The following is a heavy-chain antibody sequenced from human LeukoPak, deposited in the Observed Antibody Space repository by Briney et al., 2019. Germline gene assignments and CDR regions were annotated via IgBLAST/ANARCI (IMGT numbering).Heavy chain of an antibody. Sequence: SQTLSLTCTVSGDSIRSGSYYWSWIRQSAGKGLGWIGRIDTSGSTNYNPSLKSRVTISVDTSKNQFSLKLSSVTAADTAVYYCAKEGGYSYGDAPLHFDYWGQGTLVTVSS. CDR3: AKEGGYSYGDAPLHFDY. V-gene: IGHV4-61*02. J-gene: IGHJ4*02. CDR2: IDTSGST. D-gene: IGHD5-18*01. CDR1: GDSIRSGSYY.